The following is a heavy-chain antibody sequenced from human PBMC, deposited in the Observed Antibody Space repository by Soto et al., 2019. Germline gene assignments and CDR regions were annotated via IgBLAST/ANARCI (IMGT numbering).Heavy chain of an antibody. J-gene: IGHJ6*02. CDR1: GFTFSSYA. CDR2: ISYDGSNK. CDR3: ARGEDTLLDVAGLSAYYYYYGMDG. V-gene: IGHV3-30-3*01. D-gene: IGHD3-9*01. Sequence: QVQLVESGGGVVQPGRSLRLSCAASGFTFSSYAMHWVRQAPGKGLEWVAVISYDGSNKYYADSVKGRFTISRDISKNTQYLHMNSLRAEDTAVYYCARGEDTLLDVAGLSAYYYYYGMDGWGQGTTVTVSS.